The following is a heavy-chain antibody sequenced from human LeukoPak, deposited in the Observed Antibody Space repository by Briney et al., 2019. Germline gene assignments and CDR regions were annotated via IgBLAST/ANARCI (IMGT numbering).Heavy chain of an antibody. CDR1: GGSLSSGSYY. CDR3: ANGFDY. CDR2: IYTSGGT. Sequence: PSQTLSLTCTVSGGSLSSGSYYWSWIRQPAGKGLEWIGRIYTSGGTNYNPSLKSRVTISVDTSKNQFSLKLSSVTAADTAVYYCANGFDYWGQGTLVTVSS. D-gene: IGHD4-17*01. J-gene: IGHJ4*02. V-gene: IGHV4-61*02.